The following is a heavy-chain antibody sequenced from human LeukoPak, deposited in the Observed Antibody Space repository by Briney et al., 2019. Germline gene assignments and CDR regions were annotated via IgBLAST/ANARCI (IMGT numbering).Heavy chain of an antibody. CDR1: GFTFSDYY. D-gene: IGHD1-26*01. CDR2: INTDGSST. J-gene: IGHJ3*02. V-gene: IGHV3-74*01. CDR3: ASERGIVGATGDDAFDI. Sequence: PGGSLRLSCAASGFTFSDYYMSWIRQAPGKGLVWVSRINTDGSSTSYADSVKGRFTISRDNAKNTLYLQMNSLRAEDTAVYYCASERGIVGATGDDAFDIWGQGTMVTVSS.